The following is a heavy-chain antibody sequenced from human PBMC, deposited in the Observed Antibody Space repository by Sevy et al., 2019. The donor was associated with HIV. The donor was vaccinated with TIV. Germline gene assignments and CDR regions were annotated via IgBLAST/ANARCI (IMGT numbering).Heavy chain of an antibody. D-gene: IGHD3-3*01. V-gene: IGHV3-23*01. CDR3: AGTSTIFGVVIIPRILDY. J-gene: IGHJ4*02. CDR2: ISGSGGST. CDR1: GFTFSSYA. Sequence: GGSLRLSCAASGFTFSSYAMSWVRQAPGKGLEWVSAISGSGGSTYYADSVKGRFTISRDNSKNKLYLQMNSLRAEDTAVYYCAGTSTIFGVVIIPRILDYWGQGTLVTVSS.